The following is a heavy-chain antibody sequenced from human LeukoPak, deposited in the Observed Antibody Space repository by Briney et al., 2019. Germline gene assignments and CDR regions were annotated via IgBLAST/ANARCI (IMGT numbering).Heavy chain of an antibody. D-gene: IGHD3-10*01. CDR3: ASMVRGVRSYYYMDV. CDR1: GFTVSSNY. V-gene: IGHV3-66*02. J-gene: IGHJ6*03. Sequence: GGSLRLSCAASGFTVSSNYMSWVRQAPGKGLEWVSVIYSGGSTYYADSVKGRFTISRDNSKNTLYLQMNSLRAEDTAVYYCASMVRGVRSYYYMDVWGKGTTVTVSS. CDR2: IYSGGST.